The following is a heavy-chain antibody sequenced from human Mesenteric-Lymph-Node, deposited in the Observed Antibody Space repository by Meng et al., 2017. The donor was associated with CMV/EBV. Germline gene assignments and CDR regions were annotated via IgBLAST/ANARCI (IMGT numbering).Heavy chain of an antibody. CDR1: SFSGYY. Sequence: SFSGYYWSLIRQPPGKGLEWIGEINHSGSTNYNPSLKSRVTISVDTSKNQFSLKLSSVTAADTAVYYCARGGAPGYCSSTSCYRRFDPWGQGTLVTVSS. V-gene: IGHV4-34*01. D-gene: IGHD2-2*02. CDR2: INHSGST. J-gene: IGHJ5*02. CDR3: ARGGAPGYCSSTSCYRRFDP.